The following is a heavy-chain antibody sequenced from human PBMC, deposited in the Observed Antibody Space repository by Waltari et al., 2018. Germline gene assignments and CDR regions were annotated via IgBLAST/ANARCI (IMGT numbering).Heavy chain of an antibody. CDR1: GFTFSSYA. CDR2: ISGRGGST. V-gene: IGHV3-23*04. Sequence: EVQLVESGGGLVQPGGSLRLSCAASGFTFSSYAMSWVRRAPGKGREWVSAISGRGGSTYYADSGKGRFTISRDNSKNTLYLQMNSLRAEDTAVYYCAKDRGYSSGCFDYWGQGTLVTVSS. CDR3: AKDRGYSSGCFDY. J-gene: IGHJ4*02. D-gene: IGHD6-19*01.